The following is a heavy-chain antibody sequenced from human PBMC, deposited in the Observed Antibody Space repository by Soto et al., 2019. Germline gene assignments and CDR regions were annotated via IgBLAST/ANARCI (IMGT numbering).Heavy chain of an antibody. V-gene: IGHV3-23*01. D-gene: IGHD3-22*01. CDR1: GFTFSSYA. CDR3: AKLGVTLIVVVNLFIDY. J-gene: IGHJ4*02. Sequence: GGSLRLSCAASGFTFSSYAMSWVRQAPGKGLEWVSAISGSGGSTYYADSVKGRFTISRDNSKNTLYLQMNSLRAEDTAVYYCAKLGVTLIVVVNLFIDYWGQGTLVTVS. CDR2: ISGSGGST.